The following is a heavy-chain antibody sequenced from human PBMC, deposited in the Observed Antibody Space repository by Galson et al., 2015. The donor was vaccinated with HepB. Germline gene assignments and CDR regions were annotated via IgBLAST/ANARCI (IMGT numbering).Heavy chain of an antibody. CDR1: GCSFSYVC. V-gene: IGHV3-23*01. CDR3: AKDESALERPTTIDH. Sequence: SLRLSCAASGCSFSYVCMSWVRQAPRKGLEWVSSITGGGESTFYADSVRGRFTISRDNAKNTLSLQLDSLRAEDTAVYYCAKDESALERPTTIDHWGQGTLVTVSS. D-gene: IGHD1-1*01. CDR2: ITGGGEST. J-gene: IGHJ4*02.